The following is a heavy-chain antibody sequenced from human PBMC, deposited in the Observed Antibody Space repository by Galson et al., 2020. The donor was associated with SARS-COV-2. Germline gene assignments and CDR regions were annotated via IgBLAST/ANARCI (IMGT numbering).Heavy chain of an antibody. CDR2: IKQDGSEK. D-gene: IGHD2-21*02. J-gene: IGHJ6*03. CDR1: GLTFSSYW. V-gene: IGHV3-7*01. CDR3: AREYCGGDCYPTYYYHYMDV. Sequence: GGSLRLSCAASGLTFSSYWMSWVRQAPGKGLEWVANIKQDGSEKNYVDSVEGRFTISRDNAKNSLYLQMNSLRAEDTAVYYCAREYCGGDCYPTYYYHYMDVWGKGTTVTISS.